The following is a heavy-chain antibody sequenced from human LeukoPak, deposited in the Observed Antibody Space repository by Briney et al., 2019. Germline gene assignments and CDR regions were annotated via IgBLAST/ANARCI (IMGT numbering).Heavy chain of an antibody. V-gene: IGHV1-69*13. CDR2: IIPMFGTA. Sequence: ASVKVSCKASGGTFSSYVITWVRQAPGQGLEWMGGIIPMFGTADYAQKFQGRVTITADESTSTAYMQLSSLRSEDTAMYYCARDRTHYYESSGYYSRWEYWGQGTLVTVSS. CDR3: ARDRTHYYESSGYYSRWEY. CDR1: GGTFSSYV. J-gene: IGHJ4*02. D-gene: IGHD3-22*01.